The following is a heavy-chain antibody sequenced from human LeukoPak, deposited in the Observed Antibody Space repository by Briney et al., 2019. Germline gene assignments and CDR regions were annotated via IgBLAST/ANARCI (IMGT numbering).Heavy chain of an antibody. V-gene: IGHV4-34*01. CDR2: INHSGST. J-gene: IGHJ4*02. CDR3: ASVRAVAPDY. CDR1: GGSFSGYY. Sequence: PSETLSLTCAVYGGSFSGYYWSWTRQPPGKGLEWIGEINHSGSTNYNPSLKSRVTISVDTSKNQFSLKLSSVTAADTAVYYCASVRAVAPDYWGQGTLVTVSS. D-gene: IGHD6-19*01.